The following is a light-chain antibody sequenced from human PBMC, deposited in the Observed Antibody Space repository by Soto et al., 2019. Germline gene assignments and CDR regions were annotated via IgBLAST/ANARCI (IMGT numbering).Light chain of an antibody. Sequence: QSALTQPASVSGSPGQSITISCTGTSSDVGGYNYVSWYQQHPGKAPKLMIYDVSNRPSGVSNRFSGSKSGNTASLTISGLQAEDEADYFCSSYTSSSTPCVVGTATKVTV. CDR3: SSYTSSSTPCV. J-gene: IGLJ1*01. CDR1: SSDVGGYNY. V-gene: IGLV2-14*01. CDR2: DVS.